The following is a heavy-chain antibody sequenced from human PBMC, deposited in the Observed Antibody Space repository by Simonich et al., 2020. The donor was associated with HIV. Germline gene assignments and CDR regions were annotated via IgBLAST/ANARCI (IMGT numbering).Heavy chain of an antibody. V-gene: IGHV4-38-2*02. D-gene: IGHD5-18*01. CDR1: GYSISSGYS. CDR2: ISHSGST. J-gene: IGHJ4*02. CDR3: AREGADTTMVN. Sequence: QVQLQESGPGLVKPSETLSLTCAVSGYSISSGYSWGCIRQPPGKGLEWIGSISHSGSTYYNPALKSRVTRSVDTSKNQFSLRLRSVTAADTAVYYCAREGADTTMVNWGQGTLVTVSS.